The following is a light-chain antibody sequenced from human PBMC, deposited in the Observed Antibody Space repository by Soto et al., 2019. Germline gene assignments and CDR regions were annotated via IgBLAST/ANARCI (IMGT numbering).Light chain of an antibody. J-gene: IGKJ1*01. CDR2: GAS. V-gene: IGKV3-20*01. CDR3: EQYGMAPWT. CDR1: QSVSSSS. Sequence: EIVLTQSPGTLSLSPGERATLSCRASQSVSSSSLAWYQKKPGQAPRLLIYGASSRATGIPDRFSGSGSGTDFTLTISRLEPEDFAVYYCEQYGMAPWTFGQGTEVEIK.